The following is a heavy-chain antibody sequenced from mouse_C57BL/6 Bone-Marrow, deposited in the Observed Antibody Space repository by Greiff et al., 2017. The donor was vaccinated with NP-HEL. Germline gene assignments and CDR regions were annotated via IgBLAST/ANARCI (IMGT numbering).Heavy chain of an antibody. Sequence: QVQLQQSGPELVKPGASVKISCKASGYAFSSSWMNWVKQRPGKGLEWIGRIYPGDGDTNYNGKFKGKATLTADKSSSTAYMQLSSLTSVESAVYLCERGQLRLPYDFDYWGQGTTLTVSS. D-gene: IGHD3-2*02. CDR3: ERGQLRLPYDFDY. V-gene: IGHV1-82*01. CDR1: GYAFSSSW. J-gene: IGHJ2*01. CDR2: IYPGDGDT.